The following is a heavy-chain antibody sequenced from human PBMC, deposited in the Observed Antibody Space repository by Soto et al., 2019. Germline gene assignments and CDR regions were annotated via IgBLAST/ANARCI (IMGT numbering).Heavy chain of an antibody. D-gene: IGHD3-10*01. Sequence: SETLSLTCTVSGDSISSYYWSWIRQPPGKGLGWIGYIYYTGSTHYSPSLKSRVTISVDTSKKQFSLRLKSVTAADTAVYYCARDHITMVRRVIEYHGMDVWGQGITVTVSS. CDR1: GDSISSYY. V-gene: IGHV4-59*01. CDR2: IYYTGST. J-gene: IGHJ6*02. CDR3: ARDHITMVRRVIEYHGMDV.